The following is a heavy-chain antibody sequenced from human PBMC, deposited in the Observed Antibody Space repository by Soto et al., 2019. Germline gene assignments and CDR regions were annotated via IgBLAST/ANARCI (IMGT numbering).Heavy chain of an antibody. CDR3: ARGPRTTVKTFGLWFVD. CDR2: INWSGGSI. J-gene: IGHJ5*02. D-gene: IGHD4-17*01. Sequence: EVQLVESGGGVEQPGRSLRLSCAASGFTFDDYAMHWVRQVPGKGLEWVSGINWSGGSIDYADSVKGRFTISRDNAKNSQYLRMNSLRVEDTAMYYCARGPRTTVKTFGLWFVDWGQGTLVTVSS. CDR1: GFTFDDYA. V-gene: IGHV3-9*01.